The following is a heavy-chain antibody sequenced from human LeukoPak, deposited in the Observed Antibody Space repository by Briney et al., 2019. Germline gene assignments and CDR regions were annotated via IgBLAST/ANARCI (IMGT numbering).Heavy chain of an antibody. CDR3: ARVERSALYYYYYYMDV. J-gene: IGHJ6*03. Sequence: ASVKVSCKASGYTFTSYGISWVRQAPGQGLEWMGWISAYNGNTNYAQKLQGRVTMTTDTSTSTAYMELRSLRSDDTAVYYCARVERSALYYYYYYMDVWGKGTTVTVSS. CDR1: GYTFTSYG. V-gene: IGHV1-18*01. CDR2: ISAYNGNT.